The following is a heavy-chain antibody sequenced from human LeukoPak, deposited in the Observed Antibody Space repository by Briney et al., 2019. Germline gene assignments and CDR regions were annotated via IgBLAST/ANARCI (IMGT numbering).Heavy chain of an antibody. V-gene: IGHV4-31*03. D-gene: IGHD6-19*01. CDR1: GGSISSGGYY. CDR3: ATHHFSGWYENDY. CDR2: IYYSGST. J-gene: IGHJ4*02. Sequence: PSETLSLTCTVSGGSISSGGYYWSWIRQHPGKGLEWIGYIYYSGSTYYNPSLKSRVTISVDTPKNQFSLKLSSVTAADTAVYYCATHHFSGWYENDYWGQGTLVTVSS.